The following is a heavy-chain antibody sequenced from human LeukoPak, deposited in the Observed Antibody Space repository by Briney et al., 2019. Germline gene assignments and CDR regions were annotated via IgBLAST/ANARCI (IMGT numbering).Heavy chain of an antibody. V-gene: IGHV3-48*03. CDR3: AKDLPDYVWGSYRHDAFDI. CDR1: GFSFSSYE. J-gene: IGHJ3*02. Sequence: GGSLRLSCAASGFSFSSYEMNWVRQSPGKSLEWISYISASGTVTHYADSVEGRFTISRDNAKGSLYLQMNSLRGEDTAVYYCAKDLPDYVWGSYRHDAFDIWGQGTMVTVSS. D-gene: IGHD3-16*02. CDR2: ISASGTVT.